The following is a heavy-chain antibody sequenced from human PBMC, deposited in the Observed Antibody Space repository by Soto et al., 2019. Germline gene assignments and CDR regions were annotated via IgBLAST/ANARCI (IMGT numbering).Heavy chain of an antibody. CDR1: GGSISGYY. CDR2: IYYSGST. J-gene: IGHJ3*02. D-gene: IGHD1-1*01. V-gene: IGHV4-59*08. Sequence: SETLSLTCTVSGGSISGYYWSWIRQPPGKGLEWIGYIYYSGSTNYNPSLKSRVTISVDTSKNQFSLKLSSVTAADTAVYYCARQWGTDAFDIWGQGTMVTVSS. CDR3: ARQWGTDAFDI.